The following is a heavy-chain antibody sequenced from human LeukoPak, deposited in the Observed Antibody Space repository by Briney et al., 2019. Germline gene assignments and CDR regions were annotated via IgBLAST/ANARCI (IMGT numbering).Heavy chain of an antibody. Sequence: ASVKVSCKASGYTFTGYYMHWVRQAPGQGLEWMGWINPNSGGTNYAQKFEGRVTMSRDTSISTAYMELSRLRSDDTAVYYCARDLRLRLMAVGYWGQGTLVTVSS. D-gene: IGHD5-12*01. CDR2: INPNSGGT. CDR1: GYTFTGYY. V-gene: IGHV1-2*02. J-gene: IGHJ4*02. CDR3: ARDLRLRLMAVGY.